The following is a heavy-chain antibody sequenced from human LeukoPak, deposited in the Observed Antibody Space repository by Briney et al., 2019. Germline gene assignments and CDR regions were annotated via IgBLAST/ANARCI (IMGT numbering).Heavy chain of an antibody. V-gene: IGHV3-48*03. CDR2: ISRSGSTI. CDR3: ARPRGYTYGYGDY. Sequence: GGSLRLSCAASGFTFSSYEMNWVRQAPGKGLEWVSYISRSGSTIYYADSVKGRFTISRDNAKNSLYLQMNSLRAEDTAVYYCARPRGYTYGYGDYWGQGTLVTVPS. CDR1: GFTFSSYE. J-gene: IGHJ4*02. D-gene: IGHD5-18*01.